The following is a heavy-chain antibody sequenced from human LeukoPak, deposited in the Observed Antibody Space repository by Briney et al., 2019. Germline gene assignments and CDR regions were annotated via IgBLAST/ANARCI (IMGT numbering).Heavy chain of an antibody. Sequence: ASVKVSCKASGYTFTSYYMHWVRQAPGQGLEWMGILNPSGGSTSYAQKFQGRVTMTRDTSTSTVYMELSSLRSEDTAVYYCARDLGYCSSTSCYTLGSSYYYGMDVWGQGTTVTVSS. D-gene: IGHD2-2*02. V-gene: IGHV1-46*01. CDR2: LNPSGGST. J-gene: IGHJ6*02. CDR3: ARDLGYCSSTSCYTLGSSYYYGMDV. CDR1: GYTFTSYY.